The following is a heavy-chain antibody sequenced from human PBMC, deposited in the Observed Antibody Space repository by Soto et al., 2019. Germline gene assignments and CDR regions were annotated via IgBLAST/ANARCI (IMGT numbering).Heavy chain of an antibody. V-gene: IGHV1-2*02. Sequence: GASVKVSCKASGYMFTDFYIHWLRQAPGQGLEWMGGINPKSGNTKYEQKFQARVTMTRDTSISTAYMEVRRLTSDDTAVYYCAKDPQASYNWFDPWGQGTLVTVSS. CDR2: INPKSGNT. CDR3: AKDPQASYNWFDP. D-gene: IGHD2-15*01. J-gene: IGHJ5*02. CDR1: GYMFTDFY.